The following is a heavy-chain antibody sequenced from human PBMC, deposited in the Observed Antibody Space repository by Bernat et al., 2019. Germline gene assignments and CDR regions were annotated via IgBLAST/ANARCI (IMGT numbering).Heavy chain of an antibody. D-gene: IGHD2-8*02. CDR2: VSYDGNNK. V-gene: IGHV3-30*03. CDR3: ARGLVSAGQRGYFDY. J-gene: IGHJ4*02. Sequence: QVQLVESGGGVVQPGRSLRLSCEASGFTFSNYGMHWVRQAPGKGLEWVAVVSYDGNNKYYGDSVKGRFTISRDNSKNTLYLQMNSLRAEDTAIYYCARGLVSAGQRGYFDYWGQGTLVTVSS. CDR1: GFTFSNYG.